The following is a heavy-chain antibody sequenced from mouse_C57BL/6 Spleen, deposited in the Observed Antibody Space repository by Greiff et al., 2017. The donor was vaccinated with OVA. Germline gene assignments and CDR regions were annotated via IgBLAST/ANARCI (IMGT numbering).Heavy chain of an antibody. D-gene: IGHD2-3*01. Sequence: VQLQQSGPELVKPGASVKIPCKASGYTFTDYNMDWVKQSHGKSLEWIGDINPNNGGTTYNQKFKGKATLTVDKSSSTAYMELRSLTSEDTAVYYCARSGGWLSFAYWGQGTLVTVSA. V-gene: IGHV1-18*01. J-gene: IGHJ3*01. CDR2: INPNNGGT. CDR1: GYTFTDYN. CDR3: ARSGGWLSFAY.